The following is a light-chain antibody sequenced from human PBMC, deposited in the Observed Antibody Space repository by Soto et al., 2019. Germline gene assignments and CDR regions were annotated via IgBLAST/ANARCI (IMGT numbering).Light chain of an antibody. V-gene: IGKV3-20*01. CDR2: GAS. CDR3: QQYSSSPPEFT. J-gene: IGKJ3*01. Sequence: EIVLTQSPGTLSLSPGERATLSCRASQSISSSYLAWYQQRPGQAPRLLIVGASYRASDIPDRFSGSGSWTDFTLTISRLEPEDFAGYYCQQYSSSPPEFTFGPGTKVDSK. CDR1: QSISSSY.